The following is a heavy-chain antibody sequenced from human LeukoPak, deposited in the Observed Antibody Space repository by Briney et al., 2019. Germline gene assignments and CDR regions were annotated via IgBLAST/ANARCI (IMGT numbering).Heavy chain of an antibody. J-gene: IGHJ4*02. CDR2: IGTAGDT. CDR3: ARGTKHPKNCSGGSCYATFVSY. CDR1: GFTFSSYD. Sequence: PGGSLRLSCAASGFTFSSYDMHWVRQATGKGLEWVSAIGTAGDTYYPGSVKGRFTISRENAKNSLYLQMNSLRAGDTAVYYCARGTKHPKNCSGGSCYATFVSYWGQGTLVTVSS. D-gene: IGHD2-15*01. V-gene: IGHV3-13*01.